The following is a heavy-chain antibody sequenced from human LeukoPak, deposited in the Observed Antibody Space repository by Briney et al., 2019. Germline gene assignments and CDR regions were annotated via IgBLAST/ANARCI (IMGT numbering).Heavy chain of an antibody. CDR1: GGTFNNSA. D-gene: IGHD4-17*01. CDR3: ARDVHADYGSGWFDP. CDR2: IMPLFGTA. J-gene: IGHJ5*02. Sequence: SVKVSCKTSGGTFNNSAISWVRQAPGQGLEWLGGIMPLFGTAGYAQKFQGRVTITKDESTRTVYLELTSLTSDDTAVYYCARDVHADYGSGWFDPWGQGTLVSVSS. V-gene: IGHV1-69*05.